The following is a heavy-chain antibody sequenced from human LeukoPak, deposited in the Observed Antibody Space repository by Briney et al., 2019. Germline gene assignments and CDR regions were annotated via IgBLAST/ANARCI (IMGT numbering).Heavy chain of an antibody. J-gene: IGHJ4*02. Sequence: SETLSLTCAVYGESFSGYYWSWIRQPPRKGLEWIGEINHSGSTNYNSSLKSRVTISVDTSKNQFSLRLTSVTAADTAVYYCARIGVSSGWAFDYWGQGTLVTVSS. CDR3: ARIGVSSGWAFDY. CDR1: GESFSGYY. V-gene: IGHV4-34*01. D-gene: IGHD6-19*01. CDR2: INHSGST.